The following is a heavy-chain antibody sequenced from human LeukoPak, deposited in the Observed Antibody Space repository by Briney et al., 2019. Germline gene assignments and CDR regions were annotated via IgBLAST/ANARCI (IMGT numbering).Heavy chain of an antibody. J-gene: IGHJ4*02. D-gene: IGHD3-10*01. CDR2: IYYIGST. CDR1: GGSLSSGGYY. CDR3: ARVGQAMVRGVTSYYFDY. V-gene: IGHV4-31*03. Sequence: SQTLSLTCTLSGGSLSSGGYYWSWIRQHPGKCLEWIGYIYYIGSTYYNPSLKSRVNISVDTSKNQFSLKMSSVTAADTAVYYCARVGQAMVRGVTSYYFDYWGQGTLVTASS.